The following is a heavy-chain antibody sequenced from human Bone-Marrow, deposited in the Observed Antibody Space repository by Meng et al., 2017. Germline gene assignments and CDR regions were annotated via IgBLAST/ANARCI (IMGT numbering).Heavy chain of an antibody. CDR3: SHVPGGYYGSGSSDIDDY. V-gene: IGHV3-64*01. Sequence: GESLKISCAASGFTFSSYAMHWVRQAPGKGLEYVSAISSNGGSTYYANSVKGRFTISRDNSKNTLYLQMNSLRAEDTAVYYCSHVPGGYYGSGSSDIDDYWGQGTLVTVSS. CDR1: GFTFSSYA. D-gene: IGHD3-10*01. J-gene: IGHJ4*02. CDR2: ISSNGGST.